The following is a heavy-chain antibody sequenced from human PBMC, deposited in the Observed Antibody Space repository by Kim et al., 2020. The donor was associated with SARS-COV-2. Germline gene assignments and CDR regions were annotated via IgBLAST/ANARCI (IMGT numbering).Heavy chain of an antibody. V-gene: IGHV4-39*01. J-gene: IGHJ4*02. CDR2: IYHSGSA. Sequence: SETLSLTCTVSGGSISATDHYWHWIRQSPGRGLEWIAYIYHSGSASYNPSLKSRVTIFVDTSTSRFSLKVTSVTAADTAVYFCAGSYGSSFYWGQGTLLT. D-gene: IGHD1-26*01. CDR3: AGSYGSSFY. CDR1: GGSISATDHY.